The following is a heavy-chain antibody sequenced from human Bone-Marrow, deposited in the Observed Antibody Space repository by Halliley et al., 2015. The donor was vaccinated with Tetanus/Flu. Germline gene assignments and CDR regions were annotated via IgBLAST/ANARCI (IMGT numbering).Heavy chain of an antibody. J-gene: IGHJ2*01. Sequence: SLRLYCAASGFPFSSYTMNWVRQAPGQGLEWVSSIIGSSDFIYYADSVKGRFTISRDNAKNSLSLQMNNLRAEDTAVYYCARDLGAGYVWYFDLWGRGTLVTVSS. D-gene: IGHD3-16*01. V-gene: IGHV3-21*01. CDR1: GFPFSSYT. CDR3: ARDLGAGYVWYFDL. CDR2: IIGSSDFI.